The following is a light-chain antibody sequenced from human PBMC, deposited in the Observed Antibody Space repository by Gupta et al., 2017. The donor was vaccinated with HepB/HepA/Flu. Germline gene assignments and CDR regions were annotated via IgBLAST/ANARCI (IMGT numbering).Light chain of an antibody. CDR1: LDINKD. CDR3: QHRTNWPPYT. J-gene: IGKJ2*01. CDR2: GAS. Sequence: TLSCNSSLDINKDLAWYQQKGGQAPRLLIYGASRRVTGIPDRFSGSGSGTHFALTVSSLDPEDFAVYFCQHRTNWPPYTFGQGTRLEI. V-gene: IGKV3-11*01.